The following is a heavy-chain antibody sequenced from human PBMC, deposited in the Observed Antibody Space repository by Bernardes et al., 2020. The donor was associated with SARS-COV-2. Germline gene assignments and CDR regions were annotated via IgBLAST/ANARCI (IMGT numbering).Heavy chain of an antibody. V-gene: IGHV4-39*01. Sequence: SETLSLTCTVSGGSISSSSYYWGWIRQPPGKGLEWIGSIYYSGSTYYNPSLKSRVTISVETSKNQFSLKLSSVTAADTAVYYCASSLGYCSSTSCYYYGMDVWGQGTTVTVSS. CDR1: GGSISSSSYY. CDR3: ASSLGYCSSTSCYYYGMDV. J-gene: IGHJ6*02. D-gene: IGHD2-2*01. CDR2: IYYSGST.